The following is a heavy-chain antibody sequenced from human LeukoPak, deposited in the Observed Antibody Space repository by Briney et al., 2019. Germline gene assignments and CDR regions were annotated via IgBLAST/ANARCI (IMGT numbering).Heavy chain of an antibody. Sequence: SETLSLTCTVSGYSISSGYYWGWIRQPPGKGLEWIGSIYHSGSTYYNPSLKSRVTISVDTSKNQFSLKLSSVTAADTAVYYCARGLTYTRFDPWGQGTLVTVSS. CDR3: ARGLTYTRFDP. D-gene: IGHD4-11*01. CDR2: IYHSGST. CDR1: GYSISSGYY. J-gene: IGHJ5*02. V-gene: IGHV4-38-2*02.